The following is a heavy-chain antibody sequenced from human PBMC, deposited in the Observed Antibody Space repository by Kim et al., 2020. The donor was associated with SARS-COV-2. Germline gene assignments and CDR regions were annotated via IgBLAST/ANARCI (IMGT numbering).Heavy chain of an antibody. D-gene: IGHD6-19*01. Sequence: GGSLILSCAASGFTFDDYAMHWVRQAPGKGLEWVSLINGDGTDTRYRDSVRGRFTISRDNSRNSLYLQVNSLRTEDTAFYYCAKGRQWLIDYWGQGTLVTVSS. CDR2: INGDGTDT. J-gene: IGHJ4*02. CDR3: AKGRQWLIDY. CDR1: GFTFDDYA. V-gene: IGHV3-43*02.